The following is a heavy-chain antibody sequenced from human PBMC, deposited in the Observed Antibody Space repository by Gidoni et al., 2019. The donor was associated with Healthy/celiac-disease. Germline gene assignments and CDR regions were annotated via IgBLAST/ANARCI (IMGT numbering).Heavy chain of an antibody. J-gene: IGHJ3*02. Sequence: QVQLQESGPGLVKPSGTLSLTCAVSGCSISSSNWWSWVRQPPGKGLEWIGEIDHSGSTNYNPSLKSRVTISVDKSKNQFSLKLSSVTAADTAVYYCARGWRPPWELGPVNAFDIWGQGTMVTVSS. CDR2: IDHSGST. CDR3: ARGWRPPWELGPVNAFDI. V-gene: IGHV4-4*02. D-gene: IGHD1-26*01. CDR1: GCSISSSNW.